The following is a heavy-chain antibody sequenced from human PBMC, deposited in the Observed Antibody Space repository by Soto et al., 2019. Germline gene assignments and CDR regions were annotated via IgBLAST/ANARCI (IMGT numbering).Heavy chain of an antibody. D-gene: IGHD1-1*01. CDR3: ATDQLSLLNYDY. CDR1: GFTFSSYS. CDR2: ISSSSSYI. J-gene: IGHJ4*02. Sequence: PGGSLRLSCAAPGFTFSSYSMKWVRQAPGKGLEWVSTISSSSSYIYYAESVKGRFSISRDTAKNSLFLQMNSLRADDTAVYYCATDQLSLLNYDYWGQGTLVTVSS. V-gene: IGHV3-21*01.